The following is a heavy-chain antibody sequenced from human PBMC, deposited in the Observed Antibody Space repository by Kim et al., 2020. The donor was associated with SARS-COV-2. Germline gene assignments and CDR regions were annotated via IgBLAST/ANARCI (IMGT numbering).Heavy chain of an antibody. CDR3: ARDLVASSIAARPVFWFDP. D-gene: IGHD6-6*01. Sequence: SETLSLTCAVYGGSFSGYYWSWIRQPPGKGLEWIGEINHSGSTNYNPSLKSRVTISVDTSKNQFSLKLSSVTAADTAVYYCARDLVASSIAARPVFWFDPWGQGTLVTVSS. V-gene: IGHV4-34*01. CDR2: INHSGST. CDR1: GGSFSGYY. J-gene: IGHJ5*02.